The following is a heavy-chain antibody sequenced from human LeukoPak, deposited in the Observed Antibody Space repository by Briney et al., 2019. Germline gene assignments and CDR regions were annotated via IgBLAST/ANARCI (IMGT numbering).Heavy chain of an antibody. D-gene: IGHD5-12*01. CDR1: GGSFSGYY. V-gene: IGHV4-34*01. Sequence: SETLSLTCAVYGGSFSGYYWSWIRQPPGKGLEWIGEINHSGSTNYNPSLKSRVTISVDTSKNQFSLKLSSVTAADTAVYYCTRGPRGYSGYGLLRFDYWGQGTLVSVSS. CDR3: TRGPRGYSGYGLLRFDY. J-gene: IGHJ4*02. CDR2: INHSGST.